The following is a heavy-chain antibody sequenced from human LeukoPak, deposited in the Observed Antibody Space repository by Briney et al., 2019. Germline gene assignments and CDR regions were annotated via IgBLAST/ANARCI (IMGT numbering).Heavy chain of an antibody. Sequence: SETLSLTCAVYGGSFSGYYWSWIRQPPGKGLEWIGEINHSGSTNYNPSLKSRVTISVDTSKNQFSLKLSSVTAADTAVYYCARDGAVLRYFDWLPPVGNFDYWGQGTLVTVSS. CDR2: INHSGST. V-gene: IGHV4-34*01. D-gene: IGHD3-9*01. CDR1: GGSFSGYY. CDR3: ARDGAVLRYFDWLPPVGNFDY. J-gene: IGHJ4*02.